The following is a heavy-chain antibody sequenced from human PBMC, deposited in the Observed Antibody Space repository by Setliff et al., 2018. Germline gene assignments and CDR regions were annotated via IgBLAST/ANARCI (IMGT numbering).Heavy chain of an antibody. Sequence: GGSLRLSCAASGFTFSTYSLIWVRQAPGKGLEWVSDINRNGGRIGYADPVKGRFTISRDNAKNSLYLQMNSLGAEDTATYYCAKDTVNDGIWDFDSWGQGLLVTVSS. V-gene: IGHV3-20*04. CDR1: GFTFSTYS. D-gene: IGHD4-17*01. J-gene: IGHJ4*02. CDR3: AKDTVNDGIWDFDS. CDR2: INRNGGRI.